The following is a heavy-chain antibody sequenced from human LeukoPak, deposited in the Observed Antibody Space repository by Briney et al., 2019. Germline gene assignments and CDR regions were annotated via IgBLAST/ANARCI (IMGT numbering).Heavy chain of an antibody. CDR3: ARDLNAAVAGTPVPFPYGMDV. CDR2: IYTSGST. J-gene: IGHJ6*02. D-gene: IGHD6-19*01. V-gene: IGHV4-61*02. CDR1: GGSISSGGYY. Sequence: SQTLSLTCTVSGGSISSGGYYWSWIRQPAGKGLEWIGRIYTSGSTNYNPSLKSRVTISVDTSKNQFSLKLSSVTAADTAVYYCARDLNAAVAGTPVPFPYGMDVWGQGTTVTVSS.